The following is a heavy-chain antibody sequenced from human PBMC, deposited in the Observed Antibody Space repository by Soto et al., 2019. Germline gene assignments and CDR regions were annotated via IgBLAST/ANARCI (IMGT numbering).Heavy chain of an antibody. CDR3: ARSCPPGGSCYTGEYNWFDP. V-gene: IGHV1-69*13. D-gene: IGHD2-15*01. J-gene: IGHJ5*02. Sequence: GASVKVSCKASGGTFSSYAISWVRQAPGQGLEWMGGIIPIFGTANYAQKFQGRVTITADESTSTAYMELSSLRSEDTAVYYCARSCPPGGSCYTGEYNWFDPWGQGTLVTVSS. CDR1: GGTFSSYA. CDR2: IIPIFGTA.